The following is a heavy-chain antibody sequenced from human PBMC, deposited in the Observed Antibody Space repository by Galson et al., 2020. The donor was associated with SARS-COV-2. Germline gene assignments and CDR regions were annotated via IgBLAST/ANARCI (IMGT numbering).Heavy chain of an antibody. Sequence: GGSLRLSCAASGFTFSSYWMSWVRQAPGKGLEWVANIKQDGSEKYYVDSVKGRFTISRDNAKNSLYLQMNSLRAEDTAVYYCAREDWCSDRGVGAGCYYYGMDVWGQGTTVTVSS. CDR1: GFTFSSYW. V-gene: IGHV3-7*01. D-gene: IGHD3-10*01. CDR3: AREDWCSDRGVGAGCYYYGMDV. CDR2: IKQDGSEK. J-gene: IGHJ6*02.